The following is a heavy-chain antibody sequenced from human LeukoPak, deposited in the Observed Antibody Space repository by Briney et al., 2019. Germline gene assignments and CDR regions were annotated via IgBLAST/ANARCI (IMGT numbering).Heavy chain of an antibody. D-gene: IGHD5-18*01. Sequence: GGSLRLSCAASGFTFSTYAMNWVRQAPGKGLEWVSGISGRGGSTYYADSVKGRFTISRDNAKNSLYLQMNSLRAEDTAVYYCARDLVQLWSKDYWGQGTLVTVSS. V-gene: IGHV3-23*01. CDR3: ARDLVQLWSKDY. CDR1: GFTFSTYA. J-gene: IGHJ4*02. CDR2: ISGRGGST.